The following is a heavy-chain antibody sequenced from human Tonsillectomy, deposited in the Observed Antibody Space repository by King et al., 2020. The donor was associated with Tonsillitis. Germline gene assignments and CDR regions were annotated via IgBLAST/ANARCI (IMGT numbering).Heavy chain of an antibody. CDR1: CGSISSYY. Sequence: VQLQESGPGLVTPSETLSLTCTVSCGSISSYYWSWIRQPPGKGLEWIGYIYYSGSTNYNPSLKSRVTISVDTSKNQFSLKLSSVTAADTAVYYCARDRSSSSGCSEGFDPWGQGTLVTVSS. D-gene: IGHD2-2*01. J-gene: IGHJ5*02. CDR3: ARDRSSSSGCSEGFDP. V-gene: IGHV4-59*01. CDR2: IYYSGST.